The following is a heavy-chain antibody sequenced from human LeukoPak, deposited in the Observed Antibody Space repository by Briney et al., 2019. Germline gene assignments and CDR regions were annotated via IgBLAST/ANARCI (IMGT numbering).Heavy chain of an antibody. CDR2: ITVYNNVT. CDR1: GYTFTGYG. D-gene: IGHD3-16*01. J-gene: IGHJ4*02. V-gene: IGHV1-18*01. Sequence: ASVKVSCRASGYTFTGYGVTWVRQAPGRALEWMGWITVYNNVTKSAQKFQDRVTMTTDTSTTTAYLELRSLRSDDTAVYYCARRRYDCYDYWGQGTLVTVSS. CDR3: ARRRYDCYDY.